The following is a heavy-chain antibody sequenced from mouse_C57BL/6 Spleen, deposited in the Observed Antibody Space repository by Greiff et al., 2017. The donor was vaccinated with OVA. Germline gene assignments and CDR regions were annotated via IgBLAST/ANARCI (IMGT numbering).Heavy chain of an antibody. J-gene: IGHJ2*01. V-gene: IGHV1-82*01. CDR3: ARGGGSSLDY. CDR1: GYAFSSSW. CDR2: IYPGDGDT. D-gene: IGHD1-1*01. Sequence: QVQLQQSGPELVKPGASVKISCKASGYAFSSSWMNWVKQRPGKGLEWIGRIYPGDGDTNYNGKFKGKATLTADKSSSTAYMQLSSLTSEDSAVYFCARGGGSSLDYWGQGTTLTVSS.